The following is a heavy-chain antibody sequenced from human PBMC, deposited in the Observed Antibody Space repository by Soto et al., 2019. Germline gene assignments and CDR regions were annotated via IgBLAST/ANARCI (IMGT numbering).Heavy chain of an antibody. J-gene: IGHJ5*02. D-gene: IGHD2-2*02. CDR3: AAVPAAIRRWFDP. CDR1: GGTFSSYT. CDR2: IIPILGIA. Sequence: GASVKVSCKASGGTFSSYTISWVRQAPGQGLEWMGRIIPILGIANYAQKFQGRVTITADKSTSTAYMELSSLRSEDTAVYYCAAVPAAIRRWFDPWGQGTLVTVSS. V-gene: IGHV1-69*02.